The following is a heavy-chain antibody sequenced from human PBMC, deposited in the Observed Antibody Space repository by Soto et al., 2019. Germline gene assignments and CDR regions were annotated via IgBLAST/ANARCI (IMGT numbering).Heavy chain of an antibody. CDR2: ISAYNGNT. D-gene: IGHD3-22*01. V-gene: IGHV1-18*01. J-gene: IGHJ6*02. CDR3: ARDLTLYYYDSSGYYFAPADYYGMDV. CDR1: GYTFTSYA. Sequence: ASVKVSCKASGYTFTSYAMHWVRQAPGQRLEWMGWISAYNGNTNYAQKLQGRVTMTTDTSTSTAYMELRSLRSDDTAVYYCARDLTLYYYDSSGYYFAPADYYGMDVWGQGTTVTVSS.